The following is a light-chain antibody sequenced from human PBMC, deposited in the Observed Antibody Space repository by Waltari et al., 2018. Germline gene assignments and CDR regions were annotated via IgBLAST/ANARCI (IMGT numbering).Light chain of an antibody. CDR1: SSDVGGFDY. CDR3: SSFAGSSQML. Sequence: QSALTQPPSASGSPGQSATISCTGTSSDVGGFDYVSWYQQHPGKVPRLMFYEVSKRPSGVPDRFSGSKSGNTASLTVSGLQVEDEADYYCSSFAGSSQMLFGGGTKLTVL. V-gene: IGLV2-8*01. CDR2: EVS. J-gene: IGLJ2*01.